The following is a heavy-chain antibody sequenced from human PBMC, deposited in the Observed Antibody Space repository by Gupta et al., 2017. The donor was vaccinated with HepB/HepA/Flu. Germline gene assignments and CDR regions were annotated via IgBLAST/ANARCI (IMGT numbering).Heavy chain of an antibody. CDR2: MNPNSGNT. V-gene: IGHV1-8*03. CDR3: ARGRTYCGGDCYLYNWFDP. Sequence: QVQLVQSGAEVKKPGASVKVSCKASGYTFTSYDINWVRQATGQGLEWMGWMNPNSGNTGYAQKFQGRVTITRNTSISTAYMELSSLRSEDTAVYYCARGRTYCGGDCYLYNWFDPWGQGTLVTVSS. CDR1: GYTFTSYD. D-gene: IGHD2-21*01. J-gene: IGHJ5*02.